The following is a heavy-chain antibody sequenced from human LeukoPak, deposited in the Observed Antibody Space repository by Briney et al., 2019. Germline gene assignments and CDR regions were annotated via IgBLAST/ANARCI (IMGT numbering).Heavy chain of an antibody. J-gene: IGHJ3*02. CDR3: ARDLIVGANHDAFDI. Sequence: GGSLRLSCAASGFSFSTYTMNWVRQAPGKGLDWVSYISSSSSTIYYADSVKGRFTISRDNSKNTLYLQMNSLRAEDTAVYYCARDLIVGANHDAFDIWGQGTMVTVSS. V-gene: IGHV3-48*01. D-gene: IGHD1-26*01. CDR2: ISSSSSTI. CDR1: GFSFSTYT.